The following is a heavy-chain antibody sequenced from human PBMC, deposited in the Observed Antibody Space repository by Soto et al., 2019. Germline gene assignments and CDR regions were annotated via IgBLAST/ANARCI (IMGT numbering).Heavy chain of an antibody. CDR3: ASGIVGATSSYYYYGMDV. Sequence: QVQLVQSGAAVKKPGSSVKVSCKASGGTFSSYAISWVRQAPGQGLEWMGGIIPIFGTANYAQKFQGRVTITADESTSTAYMELSSLRSEDTAVYYCASGIVGATSSYYYYGMDVWGQGTTVIVSS. V-gene: IGHV1-69*01. CDR2: IIPIFGTA. J-gene: IGHJ6*02. CDR1: GGTFSSYA. D-gene: IGHD1-26*01.